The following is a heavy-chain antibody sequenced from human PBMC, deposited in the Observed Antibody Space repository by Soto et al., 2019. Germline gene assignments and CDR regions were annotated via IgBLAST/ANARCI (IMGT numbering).Heavy chain of an antibody. V-gene: IGHV4-34*01. D-gene: IGHD1-26*01. CDR3: TRGLFSGSSYSGSWYYFDS. Sequence: SETLSLTCAVSGGSFSGYIWTWSRQTPGKRLQWIGQINHSGSSIYNPSLKNRVTISTMSNNKFSLELSSVTAADTAVYYCTRGLFSGSSYSGSWYYFDSWGQGTMVTVSS. J-gene: IGHJ4*02. CDR1: GGSFSGYI. CDR2: INHSGSS.